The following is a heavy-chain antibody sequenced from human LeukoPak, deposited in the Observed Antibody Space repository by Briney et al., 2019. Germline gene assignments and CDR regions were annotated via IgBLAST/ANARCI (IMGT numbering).Heavy chain of an antibody. CDR1: GGSFSGYY. J-gene: IGHJ5*02. CDR2: INHSGST. CDR3: ARSSGEEDIVVVPAAMGINWFDP. Sequence: PSETLSLTCAVYGGSFSGYYWSWIRQPPGKGLEWIGEINHSGSTNYNPSLKSRVTISVDTSKNQFSLKLSSVTAADTAVYYCARSSGEEDIVVVPAAMGINWFDPWGQGTLVTVSS. D-gene: IGHD2-2*01. V-gene: IGHV4-34*01.